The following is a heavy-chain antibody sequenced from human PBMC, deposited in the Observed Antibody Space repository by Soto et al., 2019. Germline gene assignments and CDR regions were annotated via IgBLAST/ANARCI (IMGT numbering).Heavy chain of an antibody. CDR1: GFTFSSYS. CDR2: ISSSSSYI. V-gene: IGHV3-21*01. CDR3: ARDKSIAARHYGMDV. D-gene: IGHD6-6*01. J-gene: IGHJ6*02. Sequence: EVQLVESGGGLVKPGGSLRLSCAASGFTFSSYSMNWVRQAPGKGLEWVSSISSSSSYIYYADSVKGRFTISRDNAKNSLYLQMNSLRAEDTAVYYCARDKSIAARHYGMDVWGQGTTVTVSS.